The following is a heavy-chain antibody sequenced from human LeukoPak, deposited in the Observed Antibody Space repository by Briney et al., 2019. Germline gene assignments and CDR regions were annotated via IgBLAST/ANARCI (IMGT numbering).Heavy chain of an antibody. D-gene: IGHD2-21*01. CDR1: GFTFSSYA. V-gene: IGHV3-30-3*01. CDR2: ISYDGSNK. J-gene: IGHJ4*02. CDR3: ARDRGGQYSKYYFDY. Sequence: GGSLRLSCAASGFTFSSYAMHWVRQAPGKGLEWVAVISYDGSNKYYADSVKGRFTISRDNSKNTLYLQMNSLRAEDTAVYYCARDRGGQYSKYYFDYWGQGTLVTVSS.